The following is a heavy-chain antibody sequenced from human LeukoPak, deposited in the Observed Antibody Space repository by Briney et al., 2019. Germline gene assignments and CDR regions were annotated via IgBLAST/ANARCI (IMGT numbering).Heavy chain of an antibody. CDR2: IYYSGST. D-gene: IGHD2-8*01. J-gene: IGHJ6*03. V-gene: IGHV4-59*08. CDR3: ARVGVDDPYYMDV. Sequence: PSQTLSLTYTVSGGSVSNKYWSWIRQPPGKGLEWIGYIYYSGSTNYNPSLKSRVTILVDTSKNQFSLKLSSVTAADTAVYYCARVGVDDPYYMDVWGKGTTVTISS. CDR1: GGSVSNKY.